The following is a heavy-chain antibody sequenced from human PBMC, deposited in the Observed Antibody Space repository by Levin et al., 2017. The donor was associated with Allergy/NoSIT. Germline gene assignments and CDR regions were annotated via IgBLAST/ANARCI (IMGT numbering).Heavy chain of an antibody. V-gene: IGHV4-39*01. D-gene: IGHD3-10*01. J-gene: IGHJ4*02. CDR3: ARHLKRYGETTSSIHYFGI. Sequence: PSETLSLTCIVSGGSITSGSYYWGWIRQPPGTGLECIGNVYYTGSTSYNPSLKSRVTMSVDTSTNRFSLKLSSVTAADTAIYYCARHLKRYGETTSSIHYFGIWGPGTLVSVSS. CDR2: VYYTGST. CDR1: GGSITSGSYY.